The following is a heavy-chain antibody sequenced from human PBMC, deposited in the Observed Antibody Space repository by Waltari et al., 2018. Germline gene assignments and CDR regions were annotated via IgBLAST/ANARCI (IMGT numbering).Heavy chain of an antibody. CDR3: ARDPSGSYPGDY. D-gene: IGHD1-26*01. Sequence: EVQLVESGGGLIQPGGCLRLSCAASGFTVSTNYMTWVRQAPGKGLEWLSVMYRGGSTYYADSVKGRFTISRDNSKNTLYLQMNSLRAEDTAVYYCARDPSGSYPGDYWGQGTLVTVSS. CDR1: GFTVSTNY. J-gene: IGHJ4*02. V-gene: IGHV3-53*01. CDR2: MYRGGST.